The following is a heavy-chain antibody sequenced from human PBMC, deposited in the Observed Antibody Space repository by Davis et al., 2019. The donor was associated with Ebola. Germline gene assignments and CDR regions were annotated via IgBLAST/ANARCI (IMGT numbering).Heavy chain of an antibody. J-gene: IGHJ6*02. CDR2: IYYSGST. D-gene: IGHD5-18*01. CDR1: GGSISSYY. V-gene: IGHV4-59*08. CDR3: ARLVRGYSYGTYYYYGMDV. Sequence: SEPLSLTFTVPGGSISSYYWSWIRQPPGKGLEWIGYIYYSGSTNYNPSLKSRVTISVDTSKNQFSLKLSSVTAADTAVYYCARLVRGYSYGTYYYYGMDVWGQGTTVTVSS.